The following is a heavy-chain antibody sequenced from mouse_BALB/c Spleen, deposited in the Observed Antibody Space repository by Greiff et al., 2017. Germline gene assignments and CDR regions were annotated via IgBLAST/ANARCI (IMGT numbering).Heavy chain of an antibody. J-gene: IGHJ4*01. D-gene: IGHD3-1*01. CDR3: TRTARATLYAMDY. V-gene: IGHV1S81*02. CDR2: INPSNGGT. CDR1: GYTFTSYY. Sequence: QVQLQQSGAELVKPGASVKLSCKASGYTFTSYYMYWVKQRPGQGLEWIGEINPSNGGTNFNEKFKSKATLTVDKSSSTAYMQLSSLTSEDSAVYYCTRTARATLYAMDYWGQGTSVTVSS.